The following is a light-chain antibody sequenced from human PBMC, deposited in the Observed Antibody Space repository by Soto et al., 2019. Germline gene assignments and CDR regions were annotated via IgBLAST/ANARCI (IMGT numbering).Light chain of an antibody. J-gene: IGLJ1*01. V-gene: IGLV2-8*01. CDR2: EVS. CDR1: SSDVGGYNY. Sequence: QSVLTQPPSASGCPGQSVTISCTGTSSDVGGYNYVSWYQQHPGKAPKLMIYEVSKRPSGVPDRFSGSKSGNTASLTVSGLQAEDEADYYCSSYAGSNNLDVFGTGTKVTVL. CDR3: SSYAGSNNLDV.